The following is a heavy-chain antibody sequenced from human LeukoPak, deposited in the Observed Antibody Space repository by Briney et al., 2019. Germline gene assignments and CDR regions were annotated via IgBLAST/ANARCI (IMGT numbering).Heavy chain of an antibody. CDR1: GFTFNSYA. V-gene: IGHV3-23*01. J-gene: IGHJ5*02. D-gene: IGHD1-26*01. Sequence: PGGSLRLSCAASGFTFNSYAMSWVRQAPGKGLEWVSAISGSGGSTYYADSVKGRFTISRDNSKNTLYLQMNSLRAEDTAVYYCAKGPGGSYLNWFDPWGQGTLVTVSS. CDR3: AKGPGGSYLNWFDP. CDR2: ISGSGGST.